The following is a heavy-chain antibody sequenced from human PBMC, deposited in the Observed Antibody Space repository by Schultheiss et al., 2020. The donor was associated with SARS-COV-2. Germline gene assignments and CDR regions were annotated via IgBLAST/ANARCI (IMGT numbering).Heavy chain of an antibody. Sequence: SETLSLTCAVNGGSISDYYWSWIRQPPGKGLEWIGEINHSGSTNYNPSLKSRVTISVDTSKNQFSLKLRSVTAADTAVYYCARVNQGRYNGYNYVDFDYWGQGTLVTVSS. CDR1: GGSISDYY. V-gene: IGHV4-34*01. CDR3: ARVNQGRYNGYNYVDFDY. J-gene: IGHJ4*02. CDR2: INHSGST. D-gene: IGHD5-12*01.